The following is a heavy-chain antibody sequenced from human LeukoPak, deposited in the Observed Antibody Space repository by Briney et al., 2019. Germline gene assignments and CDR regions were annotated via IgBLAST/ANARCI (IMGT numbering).Heavy chain of an antibody. CDR1: GFIFSDYY. J-gene: IGHJ3*02. V-gene: IGHV3-11*04. D-gene: IGHD2-15*01. CDR3: ARPVVAATTPDTFDI. CDR2: ISSGGRTI. Sequence: GGSLRLSCAGSGFIFSDYYMSWIRQAPGKGLEWVSYISSGGRTIYYADSVKGRFTMSRDNAKNSLYLQMNSLRAEDAAVYYCARPVVAATTPDTFDIWGQGTMVTVSS.